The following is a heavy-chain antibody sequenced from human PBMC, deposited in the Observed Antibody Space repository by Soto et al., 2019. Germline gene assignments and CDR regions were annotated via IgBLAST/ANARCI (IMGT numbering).Heavy chain of an antibody. CDR3: ARLQVATIFIGAFDI. CDR2: IYYSGST. CDR1: GGSISSYY. V-gene: IGHV4-59*08. Sequence: SETLSLTCTGSGGSISSYYWSWIRQPPGKGLEWIGYIYYSGSTNYNPSLKSRVTISVDTSKNQFSLKLSSVTAADTAVYYCARLQVATIFIGAFDIWGQGTMVTVSS. J-gene: IGHJ3*02. D-gene: IGHD5-12*01.